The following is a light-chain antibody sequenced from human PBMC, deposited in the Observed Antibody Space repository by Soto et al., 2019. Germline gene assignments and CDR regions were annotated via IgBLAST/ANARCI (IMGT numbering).Light chain of an antibody. V-gene: IGLV2-14*01. CDR3: SSYTTSSTYV. CDR2: EVS. J-gene: IGLJ1*01. CDR1: SSDVGAFNH. Sequence: QSVLTHPASVSGSPGQSITISCTATSSDVGAFNHVSWYQQYPGKVPKLIISEVSNRPSGLSNRFSGSKSGNTASLTISGLQAEDEADFYCSSYTTSSTYVFGTVTKLTVL.